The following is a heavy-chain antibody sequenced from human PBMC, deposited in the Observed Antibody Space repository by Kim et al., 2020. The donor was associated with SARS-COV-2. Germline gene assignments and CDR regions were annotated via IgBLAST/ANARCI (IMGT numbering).Heavy chain of an antibody. J-gene: IGHJ2*01. Sequence: SETLSLTCTVSGGSISSYYLSWIRQPPGKGLEWIGYIYYSGSTNYNPSLKSRVTISVDTSKNQFSLKLSSVTAADTAVYYCARDHREWLQYTANWYFDL. CDR2: IYYSGST. D-gene: IGHD3-3*01. CDR1: GGSISSYY. CDR3: ARDHREWLQYTANWYFDL. V-gene: IGHV4-59*01.